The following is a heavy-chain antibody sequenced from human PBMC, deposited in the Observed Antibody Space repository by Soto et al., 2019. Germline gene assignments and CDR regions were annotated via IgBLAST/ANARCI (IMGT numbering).Heavy chain of an antibody. V-gene: IGHV5-10-1*01. CDR1: RYTCSTDW. J-gene: IGHJ5*01. CDR3: ARTTRRRHCVTKNCYSVARLDP. CDR2: IDPSDSHA. Sequence: PASSQKISYQSCRYTCSTDWISWLRRMPGKVHEWMGTIDPSDSHANYSYSFQGHVSMSVDKSIGTAYLKWSGLKASDSAMYYCARTTRRRHCVTKNCYSVARLDPWGQGTLVTVSS. D-gene: IGHD2-21*01.